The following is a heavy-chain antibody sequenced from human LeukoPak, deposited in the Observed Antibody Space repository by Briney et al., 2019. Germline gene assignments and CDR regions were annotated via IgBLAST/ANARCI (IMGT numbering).Heavy chain of an antibody. V-gene: IGHV3-7*01. CDR2: IKEDGGEK. Sequence: PGGSLRLSCAASGFTFSSYWMSWVRQAPGKRLEWVANIKEDGGEKYYVDSVKGRFTISRDNAKNSLYLQMNSLRAEDTAVYYCARGRWEYYDFWSGYRTWGQGTLVTVSS. D-gene: IGHD3-3*01. CDR3: ARGRWEYYDFWSGYRT. J-gene: IGHJ5*02. CDR1: GFTFSSYW.